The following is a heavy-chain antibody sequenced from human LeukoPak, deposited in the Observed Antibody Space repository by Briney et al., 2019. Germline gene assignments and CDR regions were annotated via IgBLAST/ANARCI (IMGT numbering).Heavy chain of an antibody. V-gene: IGHV4-34*01. J-gene: IGHJ3*02. D-gene: IGHD5-12*01. Sequence: SETLSLTCAVYGGSFSGYYWSWIRQPPGKGLEWIGEINHSGSTNYNPSLKSRVTISVDTSKNQFSLKLTSVTAADTAVYYCVRQVATKGEWAFDIWGQGTMVTASS. CDR3: VRQVATKGEWAFDI. CDR1: GGSFSGYY. CDR2: INHSGST.